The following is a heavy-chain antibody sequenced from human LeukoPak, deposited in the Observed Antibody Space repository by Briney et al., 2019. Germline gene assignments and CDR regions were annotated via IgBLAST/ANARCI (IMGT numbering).Heavy chain of an antibody. CDR1: GFTFSSYG. CDR2: ISDSGGTT. V-gene: IGHV3-23*01. Sequence: GGSLRLSCAASGFTFSSYGMSWVRQAPGKGLEWVSVISDSGGTTFYADSVKGRFTISRDNSKNTLYLQMSSLRAEDTAVYYCAKEASGYGYYFDYWGQGTLVTVSS. J-gene: IGHJ4*02. D-gene: IGHD3-10*01. CDR3: AKEASGYGYYFDY.